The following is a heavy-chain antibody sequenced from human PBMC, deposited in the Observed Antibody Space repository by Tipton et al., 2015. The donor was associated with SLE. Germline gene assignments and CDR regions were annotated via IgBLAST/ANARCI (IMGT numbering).Heavy chain of an antibody. CDR1: GFTFSSYA. V-gene: IGHV3-23*01. D-gene: IGHD6-13*01. Sequence: SLRLSCAASGFTFSSYAMTRVRQAPGKGLEWVSTITGSANSTYYADSMKGRFTISRDNSKNTLYLHMSSLRAEDTAIYYCAKLRSETVAAGGRYWGQGTLVTVSS. CDR2: ITGSANST. CDR3: AKLRSETVAAGGRY. J-gene: IGHJ4*02.